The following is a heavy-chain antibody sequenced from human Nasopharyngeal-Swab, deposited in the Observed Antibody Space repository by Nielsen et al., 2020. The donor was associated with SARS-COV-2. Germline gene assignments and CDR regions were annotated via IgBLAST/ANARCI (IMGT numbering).Heavy chain of an antibody. D-gene: IGHD3-22*01. V-gene: IGHV3-49*03. Sequence: GESLKISCTASGFTFGDYAMSWFRQAPGKGLEWVGFIRSKAYGGTTEYAVSVKGRFTISRDDSKSIAYLQMNSLKTEDTAVYYCTREQPDYYDSSGYYPIPFDSWGQGTLVTVSS. CDR1: GFTFGDYA. CDR2: IRSKAYGGTT. J-gene: IGHJ4*02. CDR3: TREQPDYYDSSGYYPIPFDS.